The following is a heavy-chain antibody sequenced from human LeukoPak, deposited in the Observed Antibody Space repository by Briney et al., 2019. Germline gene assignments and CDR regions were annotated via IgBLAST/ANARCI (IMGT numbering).Heavy chain of an antibody. V-gene: IGHV4-4*07. Sequence: SETLSLTCTVSGGSISSYYWSWIRQPAGKGLEWIGRIYTSGSTNYNPSLKSRVTMSVDTSKNQFSLKLSSVTAADTAVYYCARDYGSGSYYRRLFAFVIWGQGTMVTVSS. CDR3: ARDYGSGSYYRRLFAFVI. CDR1: GGSISSYY. J-gene: IGHJ3*02. D-gene: IGHD3-10*01. CDR2: IYTSGST.